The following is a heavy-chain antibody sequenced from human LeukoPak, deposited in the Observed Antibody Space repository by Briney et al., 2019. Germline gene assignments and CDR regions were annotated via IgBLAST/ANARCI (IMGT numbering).Heavy chain of an antibody. CDR2: IYYSGST. D-gene: IGHD3-3*01. Sequence: SSETLSLTCTVSGGSIRSTSYYWGWIRQPPGKGLEWIGSIYYSGSTYYNPSLKSRVTISVDTSKNQFSLKLSSVTAADTAVYYCRRLFYDFWSGHYYYYMDVWGKGTTVTVSS. CDR3: RRLFYDFWSGHYYYYMDV. V-gene: IGHV4-39*01. CDR1: GGSIRSTSYY. J-gene: IGHJ6*03.